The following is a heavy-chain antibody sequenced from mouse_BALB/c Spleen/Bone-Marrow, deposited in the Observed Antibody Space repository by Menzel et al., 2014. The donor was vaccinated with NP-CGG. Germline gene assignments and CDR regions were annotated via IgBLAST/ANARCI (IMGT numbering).Heavy chain of an antibody. Sequence: VQLQQSGAELMKPGASVKISCKATGYTFSSYWIEWVKQRPGHGLEWIGEILPGSDSTNYNEKFKGKATFTADTSSNTAYMQLSSLTSEDSAVYYGASWGYDGYFYAMDYWGQGTSVTVSS. D-gene: IGHD2-3*01. CDR3: ASWGYDGYFYAMDY. J-gene: IGHJ4*01. V-gene: IGHV1-9*01. CDR1: GYTFSSYW. CDR2: ILPGSDST.